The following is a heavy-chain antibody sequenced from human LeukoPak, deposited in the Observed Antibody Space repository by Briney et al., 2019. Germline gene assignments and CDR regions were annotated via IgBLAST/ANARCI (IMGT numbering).Heavy chain of an antibody. V-gene: IGHV1-18*01. Sequence: ASVTVSCKASGYTFTSYGISWVRQAPGQGLEWLGWISAYNGNTNYAQKLQGRVTMTTDTSTSTAYMELRSLRSDDTAVYYCARDRTPERLRFLDLGNGMDVWGPGTTVTVSS. CDR1: GYTFTSYG. J-gene: IGHJ6*02. CDR2: ISAYNGNT. D-gene: IGHD3-3*01. CDR3: ARDRTPERLRFLDLGNGMDV.